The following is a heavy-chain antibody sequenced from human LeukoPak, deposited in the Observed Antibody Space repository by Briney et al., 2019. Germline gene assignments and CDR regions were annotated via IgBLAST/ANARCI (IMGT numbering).Heavy chain of an antibody. CDR2: IRYDESNK. V-gene: IGHV3-30*02. CDR3: AKGSKAVLFTRDHYMDV. Sequence: GGSLRLSCAASGFTFSSHGMHWVRQAPGKGLEWVAFIRYDESNKYYADSVKGRFTISRDNSKNTLYLQMNSLRAEDTAVYFCAKGSKAVLFTRDHYMDVWGKGTTVTISS. D-gene: IGHD6-19*01. J-gene: IGHJ6*03. CDR1: GFTFSSHG.